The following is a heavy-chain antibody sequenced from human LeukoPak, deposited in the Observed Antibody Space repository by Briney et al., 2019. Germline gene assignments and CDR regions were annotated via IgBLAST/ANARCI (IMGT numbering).Heavy chain of an antibody. CDR3: ARDLNIVVVTAIPD. CDR2: ISPNRGVT. CDR1: GYIFTDYF. Sequence: GASVKLSCKASGYIFTDYFIQWLRQAPGQGLEWMGCISPNRGVTKYAQKFQGRVTMTRDTSTSTAYMELSRLRSDDTAVYYCARDLNIVVVTAIPDWGQGTLVTVSS. V-gene: IGHV1-2*02. J-gene: IGHJ4*02. D-gene: IGHD2-21*02.